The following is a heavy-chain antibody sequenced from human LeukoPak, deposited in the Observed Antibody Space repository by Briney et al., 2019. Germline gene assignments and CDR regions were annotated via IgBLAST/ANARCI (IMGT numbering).Heavy chain of an antibody. J-gene: IGHJ5*02. CDR2: ISGDGRTI. CDR1: GFTVSNYW. Sequence: GGSLRLSCAASGFTVSNYWMSWVRQAPGKGLVWISRISGDGRTISYADSVKGRFIISRDNSKNILFLQMNSLRAADTAVYYCAKDWSGNYNWSDPWGQGTLVTVSS. V-gene: IGHV3-74*01. CDR3: AKDWSGNYNWSDP. D-gene: IGHD3-3*01.